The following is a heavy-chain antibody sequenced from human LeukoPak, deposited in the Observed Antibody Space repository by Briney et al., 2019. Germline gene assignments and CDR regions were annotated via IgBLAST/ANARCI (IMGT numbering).Heavy chain of an antibody. D-gene: IGHD5-18*01. CDR3: ARDKGYNYGYSMDY. Sequence: GGSLRLSCAVSGFTISSYIMTWVRQAPGKGLEWVSGISESGGSTSYADSVKGRFTISRDNSKNMLYLEMNSLRAEDTAVYYCARDKGYNYGYSMDYWGQGTLVTVSS. V-gene: IGHV3-23*01. CDR1: GFTISSYI. J-gene: IGHJ4*02. CDR2: ISESGGST.